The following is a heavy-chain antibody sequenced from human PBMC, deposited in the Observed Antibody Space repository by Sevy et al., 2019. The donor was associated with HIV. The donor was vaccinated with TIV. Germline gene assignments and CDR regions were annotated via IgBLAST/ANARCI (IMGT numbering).Heavy chain of an antibody. J-gene: IGHJ4*02. CDR3: ARVKAYCSGGSCYSTMGADV. V-gene: IGHV3-21*01. CDR2: ISSSSNYI. D-gene: IGHD2-15*01. CDR1: GFTFSTYS. Sequence: GESLKISCAVSGFTFSTYSMTWVRQAPGKGLEWVSSISSSSNYIYYPDSVKGRFTISRDNAKNSLYLQMNSLRAEDTAVYYCARVKAYCSGGSCYSTMGADVWGQGTLVTVSS.